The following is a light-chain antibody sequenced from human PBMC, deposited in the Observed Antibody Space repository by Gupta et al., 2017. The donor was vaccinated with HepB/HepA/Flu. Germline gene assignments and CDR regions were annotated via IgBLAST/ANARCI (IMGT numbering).Light chain of an antibody. J-gene: IGKJ2*02. CDR1: QSVSSY. V-gene: IGKV3-11*01. CDR3: QHRSNSPPGT. CDR2: DAS. Sequence: EIVLTQSPATLSLSPGERATLSCRASQSVSSYLAWYQQKPGQAPRLLIYDASNMATGLPARFSGSSCGKYFTLTISMREREDFTVYYCQHRSNSPPGTLGPEAKMKLK.